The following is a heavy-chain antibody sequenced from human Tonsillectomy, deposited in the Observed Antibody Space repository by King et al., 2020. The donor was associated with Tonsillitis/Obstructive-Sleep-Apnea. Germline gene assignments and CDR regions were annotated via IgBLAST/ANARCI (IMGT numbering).Heavy chain of an antibody. Sequence: VQLVESGGGLVQPGGSLRLSCAASGFTVSSNYMSWVRQAPGKGLEWVSVIYSGGSTYYADSVKCRLTISRDNSKNTLYLQMSSLRAEDTAVYYCARERRFWSGYYGANWFDPWGQGTLVTVSS. CDR2: IYSGGST. V-gene: IGHV3-66*01. D-gene: IGHD3-3*01. CDR1: GFTVSSNY. CDR3: ARERRFWSGYYGANWFDP. J-gene: IGHJ5*02.